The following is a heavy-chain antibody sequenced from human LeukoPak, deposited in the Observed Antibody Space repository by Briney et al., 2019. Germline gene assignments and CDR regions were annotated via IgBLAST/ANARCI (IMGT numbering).Heavy chain of an antibody. CDR3: ARAVAPSAIEEAFDI. J-gene: IGHJ3*02. Sequence: KPGGSLRLSCAASGFTFSSYAMSWVRQAPGKGLEWVSSISSSGTFIYCADFVKGRFTISRDNAKNSLFLQMHSLRAEDTALYYCARAVAPSAIEEAFDIWGQGTVVTVSS. D-gene: IGHD6-13*01. CDR1: GFTFSSYA. V-gene: IGHV3-21*01. CDR2: ISSSGTFI.